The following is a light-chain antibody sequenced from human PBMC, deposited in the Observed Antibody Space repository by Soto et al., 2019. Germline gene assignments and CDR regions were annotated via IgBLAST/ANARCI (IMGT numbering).Light chain of an antibody. CDR3: SSYSGSSTLYV. CDR2: DVT. Sequence: QSVLTQPASVSGSAGQSITISCTGTSNDVGGYNYVSWYQQHPGKAHKLIIYDVTIRPSGVSNRFSGSKSGNTASLAISGLRAEDEADYHCSSYSGSSTLYVFGTGTKVTVL. V-gene: IGLV2-14*03. J-gene: IGLJ1*01. CDR1: SNDVGGYNY.